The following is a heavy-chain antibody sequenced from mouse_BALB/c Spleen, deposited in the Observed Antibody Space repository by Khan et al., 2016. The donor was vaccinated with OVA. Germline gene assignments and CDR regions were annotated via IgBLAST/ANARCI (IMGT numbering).Heavy chain of an antibody. Sequence: EVELVESGGVVVKPGGSLKLSCAASGFTFSTYGMSWVRQTPDKRLEWVATVSTGGHYSYYPDTVKGRFTISRDNAKNTLYLQMSSLKSEDTAMFYGARLAYYYDSEGFAYCGQGTLVTVSA. D-gene: IGHD1-1*01. V-gene: IGHV5-6*01. CDR3: ARLAYYYDSEGFAY. CDR1: GFTFSTYG. CDR2: VSTGGHYS. J-gene: IGHJ3*01.